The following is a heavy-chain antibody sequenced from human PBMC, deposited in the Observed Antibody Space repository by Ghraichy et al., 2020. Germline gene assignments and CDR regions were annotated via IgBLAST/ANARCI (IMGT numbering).Heavy chain of an antibody. D-gene: IGHD4-17*01. V-gene: IGHV1-2*02. Sequence: ASVKVSCKASGYTFTGYYMHWVRQAPGQGLEWMGWINPNSGGTNYAQKFQGRVTMTRDTSINAAYMELSRLRSDDTAVYYCARSLRRDYWIDYWGQGTLVTVSS. CDR3: ARSLRRDYWIDY. CDR1: GYTFTGYY. CDR2: INPNSGGT. J-gene: IGHJ4*02.